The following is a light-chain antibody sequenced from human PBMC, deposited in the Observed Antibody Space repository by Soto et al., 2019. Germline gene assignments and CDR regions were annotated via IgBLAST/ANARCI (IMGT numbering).Light chain of an antibody. V-gene: IGLV2-14*01. CDR2: DVS. CDR3: SSYTSSSTLYV. Sequence: QSALTQPASVSGSPGQSITISCTGTSSDVGGYNYVSWYQQHPGKAPKLTIYDVSNRPSGVSNRFSGSKSGNTASLTISGLQAEYEADYYCSSYTSSSTLYVFGTGTKLTVL. CDR1: SSDVGGYNY. J-gene: IGLJ1*01.